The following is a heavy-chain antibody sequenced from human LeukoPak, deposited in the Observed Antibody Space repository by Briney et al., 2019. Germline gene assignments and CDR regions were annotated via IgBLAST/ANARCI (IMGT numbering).Heavy chain of an antibody. CDR1: GFTFSSYS. J-gene: IGHJ6*03. D-gene: IGHD2-2*01. CDR3: ARDRRDRYCSSTSCSGNYMDV. Sequence: GGSLRLSCAASGFTFSSYSMNWVRQAPGKGLEWVSSISSSSSYIYYADSVKGRFTISRDNAKNSLYLQMNSLRAEDTAVYYCARDRRDRYCSSTSCSGNYMDVWGKGTTVTLSS. V-gene: IGHV3-21*01. CDR2: ISSSSSYI.